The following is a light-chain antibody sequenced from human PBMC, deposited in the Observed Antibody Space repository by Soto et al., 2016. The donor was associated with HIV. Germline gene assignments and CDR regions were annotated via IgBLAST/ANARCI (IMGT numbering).Light chain of an antibody. CDR3: QVWDTSSDHVI. CDR2: DDS. J-gene: IGLJ2*01. V-gene: IGLV3-21*03. CDR1: NIGSKS. Sequence: SYELTQPPSVSVAPGKTAGITCGGNNIGSKSVHWYQQKPGQAPVLVVYDDSDRPSGIPERFSGSNSGNTASLTISGVEAGDEADYYCQVWDTSSDHVIFGGGTKLTVL.